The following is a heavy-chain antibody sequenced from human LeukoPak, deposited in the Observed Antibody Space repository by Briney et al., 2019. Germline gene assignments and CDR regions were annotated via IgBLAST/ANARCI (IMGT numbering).Heavy chain of an antibody. CDR1: GGSISSHY. V-gene: IGHV4-4*07. D-gene: IGHD6-13*01. CDR2: IYTSGST. J-gene: IGHJ5*02. Sequence: NPSETLSLTCTVSGGSISSHYWSWIRQPAGKGLEWIGRIYTSGSTNYNPSLKSRVTMSVDTSKNQFSLKLSSVTAADTAVYYCARAYSSSRFNWFDPWGQGTLVTVSS. CDR3: ARAYSSSRFNWFDP.